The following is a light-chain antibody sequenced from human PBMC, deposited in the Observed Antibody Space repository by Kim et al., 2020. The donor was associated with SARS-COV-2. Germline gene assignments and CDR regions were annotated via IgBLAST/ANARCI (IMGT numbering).Light chain of an antibody. V-gene: IGKV3-15*01. Sequence: PGERATLTCRASQSVSSNLAWYQQKPGQAPRALLYGPSTRATSVSARFSGSEFGTEFTLTINSIRSEDCAVFYRQHNNNWPPLYTFGQRTKLEI. CDR2: GPS. CDR1: QSVSSN. CDR3: QHNNNWPPLYT. J-gene: IGKJ2*01.